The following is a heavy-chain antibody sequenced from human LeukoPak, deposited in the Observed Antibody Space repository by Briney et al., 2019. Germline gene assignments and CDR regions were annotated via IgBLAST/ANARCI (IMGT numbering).Heavy chain of an antibody. D-gene: IGHD6-13*01. CDR3: ARETMAASGWFDP. J-gene: IGHJ5*02. Sequence: GGSLRLSCAASGFTFSSYGMSWVRQAPGKGLEWVSAISGSGGSTYYADSVQGRFTISRDNSKNTVYLQMNSLRVEDTAVYYCARETMAASGWFDPWGQGTLVTVSS. CDR1: GFTFSSYG. V-gene: IGHV3-23*01. CDR2: ISGSGGST.